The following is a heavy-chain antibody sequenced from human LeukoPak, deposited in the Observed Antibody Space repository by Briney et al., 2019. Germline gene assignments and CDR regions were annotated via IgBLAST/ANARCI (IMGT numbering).Heavy chain of an antibody. CDR1: GFTFSSYG. D-gene: IGHD6-19*01. J-gene: IGHJ4*02. Sequence: PGGSLGLSCAASGFTFSSYGMHWVRQAPGKGLEWVAVISYDGSNKYYADSVKGRFTISRDNSKNTLYLQMNSLRAEDTAVYYCAKEGGSGWALDYWGQGTLATVSS. CDR3: AKEGGSGWALDY. CDR2: ISYDGSNK. V-gene: IGHV3-30*18.